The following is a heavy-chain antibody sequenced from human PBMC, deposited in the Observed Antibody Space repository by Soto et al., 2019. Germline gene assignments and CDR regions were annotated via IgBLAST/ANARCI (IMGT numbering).Heavy chain of an antibody. Sequence: ASVKVSCKASGYTFTSYGINWVRQAPGEGLKWMGWISAYNGNTNFAQKQGRVTLTTDTSTSTAYMELRSLRSDDTAVYYCARDSGYGGNSGHGYWGQGPLVTVSS. CDR2: ISAYNGNT. CDR3: ARDSGYGGNSGHGY. J-gene: IGHJ4*02. CDR1: GYTFTSYG. D-gene: IGHD5-12*01. V-gene: IGHV1-18*01.